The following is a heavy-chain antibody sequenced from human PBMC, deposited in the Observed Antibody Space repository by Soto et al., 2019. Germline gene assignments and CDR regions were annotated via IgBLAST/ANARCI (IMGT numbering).Heavy chain of an antibody. Sequence: SETLSLTCTVSGGSISSYYWSWIRQPPGKGLEWIGYIYYSGSTNYNPSLKSRVTISVDTSKNQFSLKLSSVTAADTAVYYCATLVSTSGWYGNWFDPWGQGTLVTVSS. V-gene: IGHV4-59*01. J-gene: IGHJ5*02. CDR3: ATLVSTSGWYGNWFDP. CDR1: GGSISSYY. D-gene: IGHD6-19*01. CDR2: IYYSGST.